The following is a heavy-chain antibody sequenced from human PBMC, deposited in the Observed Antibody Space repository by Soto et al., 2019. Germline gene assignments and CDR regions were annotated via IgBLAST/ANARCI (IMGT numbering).Heavy chain of an antibody. J-gene: IGHJ6*02. CDR2: ISGSGGST. Sequence: PGGSLRLSCAASGFTFSSYAMSWVRQAPGKGLEWVSAISGSGGSTYYADSVKGRFTISRDNSKNTLFLKINSLRAEDTAVFYCAKLGSGSSGYYWDYYYGMDVWGQGTTVTVS. CDR1: GFTFSSYA. CDR3: AKLGSGSSGYYWDYYYGMDV. V-gene: IGHV3-23*01. D-gene: IGHD3-22*01.